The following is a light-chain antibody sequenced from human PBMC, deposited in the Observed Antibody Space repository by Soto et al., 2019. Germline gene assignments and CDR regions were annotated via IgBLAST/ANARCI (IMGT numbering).Light chain of an antibody. CDR3: QQSYSSAWT. Sequence: DIQMAQFPSSLSASVGDRVTITCRSSQTIRVYLNWYQHRPGKAPTVLIYGATKLQSGVSPRFSGSVSGTEYTLTIISLQPEDIATYYCQQSYSSAWTFGQGTRV. V-gene: IGKV1-39*01. CDR2: GAT. CDR1: QTIRVY. J-gene: IGKJ1*01.